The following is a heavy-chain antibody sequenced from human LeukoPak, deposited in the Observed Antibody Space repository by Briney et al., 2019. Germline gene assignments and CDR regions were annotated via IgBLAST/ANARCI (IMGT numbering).Heavy chain of an antibody. Sequence: GGSLRLSCAASGFTFSSYAMSWVRQAPGKGLEWVSAISGNGGSTYYADSVKGRFTISRDNSKNTLYLQMNSLRAEDTAVYYCAKSSYYDSSGYYREYYFDYWGQGTLVTVSS. V-gene: IGHV3-23*01. J-gene: IGHJ4*02. CDR1: GFTFSSYA. D-gene: IGHD3-22*01. CDR3: AKSSYYDSSGYYREYYFDY. CDR2: ISGNGGST.